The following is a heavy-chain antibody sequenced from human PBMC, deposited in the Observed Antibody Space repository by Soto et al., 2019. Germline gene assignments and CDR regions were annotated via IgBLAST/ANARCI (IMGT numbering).Heavy chain of an antibody. D-gene: IGHD3-9*01. Sequence: QVQLVQSGAEVKKPGASVKVSCKASGYTFTSYGISWVRQAPGQGLERMGWISAYNGNTNYAQKLQGRVTMTTDTSTSTDYMELRSLRSDDTAVYYCARASRYPGGGDAFDIWGQGTMVTVSS. CDR1: GYTFTSYG. J-gene: IGHJ3*02. V-gene: IGHV1-18*01. CDR2: ISAYNGNT. CDR3: ARASRYPGGGDAFDI.